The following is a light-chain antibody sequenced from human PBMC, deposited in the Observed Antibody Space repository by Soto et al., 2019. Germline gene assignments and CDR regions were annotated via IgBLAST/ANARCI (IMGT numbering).Light chain of an antibody. CDR1: QSVGRNY. CDR3: QQYGSSGT. J-gene: IGKJ1*01. CDR2: GAS. Sequence: ENVLTQSPGTLSLSPGERATLSCRASQSVGRNYLAWFQQKSGQAPSLVIYGASNRATGIPDRFSGSGSGTDFPLTISRLEPEDFAVYYCQQYGSSGTFGQGTKVDIK. V-gene: IGKV3-20*01.